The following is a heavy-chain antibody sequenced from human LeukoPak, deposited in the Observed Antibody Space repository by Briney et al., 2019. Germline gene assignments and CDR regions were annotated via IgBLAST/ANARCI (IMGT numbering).Heavy chain of an antibody. J-gene: IGHJ4*02. CDR1: GFTFSSYS. D-gene: IGHD1-20*01. Sequence: GGSLRLSCAASGFTFSSYSMNWVRQAPGKGLEWVSAISGSGGSTYYADSVKGRFTISRDNSKNTLYLQMNSLRAEDTAVYYCAKVTDNWNDESQWGQGTLVTVSS. CDR2: ISGSGGST. V-gene: IGHV3-23*01. CDR3: AKVTDNWNDESQ.